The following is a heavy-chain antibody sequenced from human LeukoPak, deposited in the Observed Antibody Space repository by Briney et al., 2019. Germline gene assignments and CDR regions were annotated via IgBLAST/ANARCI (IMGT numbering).Heavy chain of an antibody. V-gene: IGHV4-4*07. CDR1: GGSISSYY. J-gene: IGHJ4*02. Sequence: SETLSLTCTVSGGSISSYYWSWIRQPAGKGLEWIGRIFITGSTNYNPSLKSRVTMSVDTSKNQFSLKLSSVTAADTAVYYCARQTGSGLFILPGGQGTLVTVSS. D-gene: IGHD3/OR15-3a*01. CDR3: ARQTGSGLFILP. CDR2: IFITGST.